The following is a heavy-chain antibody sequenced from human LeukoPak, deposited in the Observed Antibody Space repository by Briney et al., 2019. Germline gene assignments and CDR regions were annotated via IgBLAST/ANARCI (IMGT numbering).Heavy chain of an antibody. Sequence: GGSLRLSCAASGFAFSSCAMNWVRQAPGKGPEWISVISGSGGETYYAGSVKGRFTISRDNSKNTVYVELNSLGGDDTAVYYCAKGPNESSNYLFDYWGQGTLVTVSS. CDR1: GFAFSSCA. D-gene: IGHD4-11*01. J-gene: IGHJ4*02. CDR2: ISGSGGET. V-gene: IGHV3-23*01. CDR3: AKGPNESSNYLFDY.